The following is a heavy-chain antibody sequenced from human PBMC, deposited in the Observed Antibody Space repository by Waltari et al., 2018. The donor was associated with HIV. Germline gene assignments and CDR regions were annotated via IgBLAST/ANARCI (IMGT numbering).Heavy chain of an antibody. CDR3: GRPLRGGAYDF. CDR2: IFYSGST. CDR1: GNSLSGRSSS. Sequence: QVHLQESGPGLVKPSDTLSLTCTPSGNSLSGRSSSWGWIRQPPGAGLEWIASIFYSGSTSYNPSLRSRLILSVDTSKNQLTLKLASVTAADTAVYYCGRPLRGGAYDFWGQGILVTVSS. D-gene: IGHD3-16*01. V-gene: IGHV4-39*01. J-gene: IGHJ4*02.